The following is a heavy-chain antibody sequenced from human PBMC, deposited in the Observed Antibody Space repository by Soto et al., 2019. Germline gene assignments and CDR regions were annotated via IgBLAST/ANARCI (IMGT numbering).Heavy chain of an antibody. CDR3: ASEVGYNAPFDL. D-gene: IGHD1-1*01. J-gene: IGHJ2*01. V-gene: IGHV3-21*01. CDR2: ISSSSSYI. Sequence: GGSLRLSCAASGFTFSSYSMNWVRQAPGKGLEWVSSISSSSSYIYYADSVKGRFTISRDNAKNSLYLQMNSLRAEDTAVYYCASEVGYNAPFDLWGRGTLVTVSS. CDR1: GFTFSSYS.